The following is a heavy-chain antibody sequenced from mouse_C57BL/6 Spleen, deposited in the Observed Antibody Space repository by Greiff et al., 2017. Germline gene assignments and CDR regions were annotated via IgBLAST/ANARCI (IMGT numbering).Heavy chain of an antibody. V-gene: IGHV1-15*01. CDR3: TRWLLHAMDY. Sequence: VHLVESGAELVRPGASVTLSCKASGYTFTDYEMHWVKQTPVHGLEWIGAIDPETGGTAYNQKFKGKAILTADKSSSTAYMELRSLTSEDSAVYYCTRWLLHAMDYWGQGTSVTVSS. D-gene: IGHD2-3*01. J-gene: IGHJ4*01. CDR2: IDPETGGT. CDR1: GYTFTDYE.